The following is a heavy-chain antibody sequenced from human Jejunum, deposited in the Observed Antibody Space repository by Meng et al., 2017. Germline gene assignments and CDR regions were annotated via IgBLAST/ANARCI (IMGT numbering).Heavy chain of an antibody. Sequence: GESLKISCAASGFTFTSYEMNWVRQAPGKGLEWVSYISSSGATIYYADSVKGRFTISRDNAKNSLFLQMNSLRAEDTAVYYCARESMTTITGVDYWGQGTLVTVSS. CDR2: ISSSGATI. V-gene: IGHV3-48*03. CDR1: GFTFTSYE. D-gene: IGHD5-24*01. J-gene: IGHJ4*02. CDR3: ARESMTTITGVDY.